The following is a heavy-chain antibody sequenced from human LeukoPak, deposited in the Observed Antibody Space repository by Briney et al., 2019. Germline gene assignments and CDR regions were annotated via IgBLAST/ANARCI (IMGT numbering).Heavy chain of an antibody. CDR3: AREAGGIRRDGFDY. CDR1: GYTFTSYY. D-gene: IGHD5-24*01. V-gene: IGHV1-46*01. Sequence: ASVTVSCTASGYTFTSYYMHWVRQAPGQGLEWMGIINPSGGSTSYAQKFQGRVTMTRDMSTSTVYMELSSLRSEDTAVYYCAREAGGIRRDGFDYWGQGTLVTVSS. J-gene: IGHJ4*02. CDR2: INPSGGST.